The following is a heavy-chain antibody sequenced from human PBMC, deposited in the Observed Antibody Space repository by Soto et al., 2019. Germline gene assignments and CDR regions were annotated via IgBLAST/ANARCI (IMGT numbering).Heavy chain of an antibody. CDR1: GGSISSYY. Sequence: SETLSLTCTVSGGSISSYYWSWIRQPPGKGLEWIGYIYYSGSTNYNPSLKSRVTTSVDTSKNQFSLKLSSVTAADTAVYYCARRGRVSSGWGVDNWFDPWGQGTLVTVSS. CDR2: IYYSGST. V-gene: IGHV4-59*01. CDR3: ARRGRVSSGWGVDNWFDP. J-gene: IGHJ5*02. D-gene: IGHD6-19*01.